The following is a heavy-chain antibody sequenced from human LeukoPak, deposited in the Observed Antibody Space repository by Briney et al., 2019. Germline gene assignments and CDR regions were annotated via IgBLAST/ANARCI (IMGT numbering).Heavy chain of an antibody. D-gene: IGHD3-10*01. CDR2: ISSSSSYI. Sequence: GGSLRLSCAASGFTFSSYSMNWVRQAPGKGLEWVSSISSSSSYIYYADSVKGRFTISRDNSKNTLYLQMNSLRAEDTAVYYCAKSITMVRGVIWDFDYWGQGTLVTVSS. J-gene: IGHJ4*02. CDR3: AKSITMVRGVIWDFDY. V-gene: IGHV3-21*01. CDR1: GFTFSSYS.